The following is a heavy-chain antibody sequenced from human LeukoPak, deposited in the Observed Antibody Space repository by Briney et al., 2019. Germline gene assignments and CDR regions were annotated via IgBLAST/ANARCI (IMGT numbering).Heavy chain of an antibody. J-gene: IGHJ4*02. CDR2: ISSSSYI. V-gene: IGHV3-21*01. CDR3: ARDNPIAAADDY. Sequence: PGGSLRLSCAASGFTFSSYSMNWVRQAPGKGLEWVSSISSSSYIYYADSVKGRFTISRDNAKNSLYLQMNSLRAEDTAVYYCARDNPIAAADDYWGQGTLVTVSS. CDR1: GFTFSSYS. D-gene: IGHD6-13*01.